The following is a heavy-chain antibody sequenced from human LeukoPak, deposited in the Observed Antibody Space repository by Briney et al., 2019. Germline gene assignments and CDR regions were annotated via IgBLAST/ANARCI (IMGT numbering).Heavy chain of an antibody. D-gene: IGHD2-15*01. CDR3: LRDQDCSGGDCQVC. CDR2: ISHSGTT. V-gene: IGHV4-39*02. CDR1: GGSLSSGNYQ. Sequence: LETLSLTXAVSGGSLSSGNYQWGWIRQPPGKGLEWIALISHSGTTYYNPSLKSRVTMSVDTSKNQFSLKLNSVTAADTAVYYCLRDQDCSGGDCQVCWGQGTLVTVSS. J-gene: IGHJ4*02.